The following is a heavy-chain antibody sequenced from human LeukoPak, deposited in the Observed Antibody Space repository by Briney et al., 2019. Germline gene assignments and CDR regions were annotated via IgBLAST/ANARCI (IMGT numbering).Heavy chain of an antibody. Sequence: ASVKVSCKASGYTFTSYYMHWVRQAPGQGLEWMGIINPSGGSTSYVQKFQGRVTMTRDTSTSTVYMELSSLRSEDTAVYYCARDLRVMFGEYGNWFDPWGQGTLSPSPQ. V-gene: IGHV1-46*01. D-gene: IGHD3-10*02. CDR2: INPSGGST. J-gene: IGHJ5*02. CDR3: ARDLRVMFGEYGNWFDP. CDR1: GYTFTSYY.